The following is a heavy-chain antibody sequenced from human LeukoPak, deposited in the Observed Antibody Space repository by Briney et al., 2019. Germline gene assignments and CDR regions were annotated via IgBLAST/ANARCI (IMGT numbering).Heavy chain of an antibody. Sequence: VASVTVSCKASGYTFTGYYMHWVRQAPGQGLEWMGWINPNSGGTNYAQKFQGRVTMTRDTSISTAYMELSRLRSDDTAVYYCARSLRERDWFDPWGQGTLVTVSS. CDR2: INPNSGGT. CDR3: ARSLRERDWFDP. V-gene: IGHV1-2*02. J-gene: IGHJ5*02. D-gene: IGHD5/OR15-5a*01. CDR1: GYTFTGYY.